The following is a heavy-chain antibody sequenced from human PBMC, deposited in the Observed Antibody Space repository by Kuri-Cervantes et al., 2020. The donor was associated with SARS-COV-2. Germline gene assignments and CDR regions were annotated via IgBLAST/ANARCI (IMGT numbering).Heavy chain of an antibody. J-gene: IGHJ4*02. CDR3: AKDYGGNSGVFDY. V-gene: IGHV3-7*03. CDR2: IKQDGSEK. D-gene: IGHD4-23*01. CDR1: GFTFSSYW. Sequence: GESLKISCAASGFTFSSYWMSWVRQAPGKGLEWVANIKQDGSEKYYVDSVKGRFTISRDNAKNSLYLQMNSLRAEDMALYYCAKDYGGNSGVFDYWGQGTLVTVSS.